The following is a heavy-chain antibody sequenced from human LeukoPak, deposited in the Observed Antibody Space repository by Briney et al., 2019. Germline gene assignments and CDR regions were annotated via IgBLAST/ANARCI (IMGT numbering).Heavy chain of an antibody. CDR3: ARLEQQLVPYYFDY. J-gene: IGHJ4*02. V-gene: IGHV5-51*01. Sequence: GESLKISCKGSGYSFTSYWIGWVRQMPGKGLEWMGIIYPGDSDTRYSPSSQGQVTISADKSISTAYLQSSSLKASDTAMYYCARLEQQLVPYYFDYWGQGTLVTVSS. D-gene: IGHD6-13*01. CDR2: IYPGDSDT. CDR1: GYSFTSYW.